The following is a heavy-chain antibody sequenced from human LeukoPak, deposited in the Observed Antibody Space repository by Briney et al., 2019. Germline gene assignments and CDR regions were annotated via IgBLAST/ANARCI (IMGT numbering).Heavy chain of an antibody. J-gene: IGHJ5*02. Sequence: PAEALCLPYAVYGWSFNDYYWNWIRQPPGKGLEWIGEINARGDTNYNPSLQSRVTISVDTSKSQFSLRLTSMIAADTAVYYCARGQVPAARGYNWFDPWGQGTLVIVSS. CDR3: ARGQVPAARGYNWFDP. D-gene: IGHD2-2*01. CDR1: GWSFNDYY. CDR2: INARGDT. V-gene: IGHV4-34*01.